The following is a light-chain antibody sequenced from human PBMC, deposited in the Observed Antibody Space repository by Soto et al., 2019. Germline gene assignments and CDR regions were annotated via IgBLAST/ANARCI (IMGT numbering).Light chain of an antibody. Sequence: LTQPASVSGSPGKSITISCTGSISDVVSYNIVSWYQQHPGKAPKLMIYEATKRPSGISTRFSGSKSGNTASLTISGLQAEDGADYYCCSYAGSSTYVFGLGTKVTVL. CDR1: ISDVVSYNI. CDR3: CSYAGSSTYV. V-gene: IGLV2-23*01. J-gene: IGLJ1*01. CDR2: EAT.